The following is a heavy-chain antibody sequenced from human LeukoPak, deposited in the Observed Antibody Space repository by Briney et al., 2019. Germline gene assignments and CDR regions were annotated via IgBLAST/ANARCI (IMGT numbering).Heavy chain of an antibody. CDR1: GGSISSFY. CDR2: IYYSGIT. J-gene: IGHJ4*02. Sequence: SETLSLTCTVSGGSISSFYWSWIRQPPGKGLQWIGYIYYSGITRYNPSLKSRVTISVDTSKNQFSLKLSSVTAADTAVYYCASGGYSGYAYDYCGQGILVTVSS. V-gene: IGHV4-59*01. D-gene: IGHD5-12*01. CDR3: ASGGYSGYAYDY.